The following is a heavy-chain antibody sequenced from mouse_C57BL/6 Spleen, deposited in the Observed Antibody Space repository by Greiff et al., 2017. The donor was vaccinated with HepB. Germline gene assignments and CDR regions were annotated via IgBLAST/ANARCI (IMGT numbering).Heavy chain of an antibody. V-gene: IGHV3-6*01. D-gene: IGHD2-3*01. CDR1: GYSITSGYY. CDR2: ISYDGSN. J-gene: IGHJ3*01. Sequence: EVKLQESGPGLVKPSQSLSLTCSVTGYSITSGYYWNWIRQFPGNKLEWMGYISYDGSNNYNPSLKNRISITRDTSKNQFFLKLNSVTTEDTATYYCARDRRDDGYYAVFAYWGQGTLVTVSA. CDR3: ARDRRDDGYYAVFAY.